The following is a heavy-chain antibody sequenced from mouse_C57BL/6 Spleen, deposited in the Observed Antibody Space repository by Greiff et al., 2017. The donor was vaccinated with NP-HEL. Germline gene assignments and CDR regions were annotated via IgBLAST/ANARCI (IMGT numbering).Heavy chain of an antibody. CDR2: IRSKSNNYAT. J-gene: IGHJ4*01. V-gene: IGHV10-1*01. CDR1: GFSFNTYA. Sequence: EVQGVESGGGLVQPKGSLKLSCAASGFSFNTYAMNWVRQAPGKGLEWVARIRSKSNNYATYYADSVKDRFTISRDDSESMLYLQMNNLKTEDTAMYYCVRHEGDGYYYYAMDYWGQGTSVTVSS. CDR3: VRHEGDGYYYYAMDY. D-gene: IGHD2-3*01.